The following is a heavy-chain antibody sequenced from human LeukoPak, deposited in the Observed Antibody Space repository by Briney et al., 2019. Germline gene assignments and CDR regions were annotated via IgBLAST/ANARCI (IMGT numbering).Heavy chain of an antibody. V-gene: IGHV3-23*01. CDR2: ISGSGGST. Sequence: WGSLRLSCAASGFTFSSYAMSWVRQAPGKGLEWVSAISGSGGSTYYADSVKGRFTISRDNSKNTLYLQMNSLRAEDAAVYYCARDPGYSYGYDYWGQGTLVTVSS. CDR3: ARDPGYSYGYDY. J-gene: IGHJ4*02. D-gene: IGHD5-18*01. CDR1: GFTFSSYA.